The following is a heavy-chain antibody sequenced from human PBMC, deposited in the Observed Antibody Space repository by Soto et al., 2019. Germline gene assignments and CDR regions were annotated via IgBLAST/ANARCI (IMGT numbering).Heavy chain of an antibody. CDR2: ISVNEAFK. Sequence: SMRHTCTASGTNVGAFADNSVLQKPGKGLEGVSGISVNEAFKYYADSVRGRFSISRDASENILYLQMNSLRVDDTALYYCTRETVAGITGLDYWGPGTLVTVSS. CDR1: GTNVGAFA. D-gene: IGHD1-20*01. J-gene: IGHJ4*02. V-gene: IGHV3-23*01. CDR3: TRETVAGITGLDY.